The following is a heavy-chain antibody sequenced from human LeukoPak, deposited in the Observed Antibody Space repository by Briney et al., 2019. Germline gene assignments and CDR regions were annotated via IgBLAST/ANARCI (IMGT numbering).Heavy chain of an antibody. V-gene: IGHV3-30-3*01. CDR1: GFTFSSYA. D-gene: IGHD4-17*01. CDR2: ISYDGSNK. J-gene: IGHJ6*02. CDR3: ARDRRGESHYYYGMDV. Sequence: PGGSLRLSCAASGFTFSSYAMHWVRQAPGKGLEWVAVISYDGSNKYYADSVKGRFTISRDNSKNTLYLQMNSLRAEDTAVYYCARDRRGESHYYYGMDVGGQGTTVTVSS.